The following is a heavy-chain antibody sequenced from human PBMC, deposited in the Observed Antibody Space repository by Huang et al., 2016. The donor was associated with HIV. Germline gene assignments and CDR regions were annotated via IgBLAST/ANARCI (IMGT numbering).Heavy chain of an antibody. V-gene: IGHV3-7*01. D-gene: IGHD1-7*01. CDR3: ATKTAGMDI. CDR1: TFTFGAYW. J-gene: IGHJ6*02. Sequence: VESGGRSVQPGGSIKLSCVGSTFTFGAYWMSWVRQPPGKGMEWVANIKQDEREKYYVDSVKGRFNISRDNARKVLFLEMDDLRVEDTAIYFCATKTAGMDIWGQGTTVTVSS. CDR2: IKQDEREK.